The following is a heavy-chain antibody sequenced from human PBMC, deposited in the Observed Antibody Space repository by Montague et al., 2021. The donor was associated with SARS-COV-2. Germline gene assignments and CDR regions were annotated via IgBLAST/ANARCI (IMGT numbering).Heavy chain of an antibody. CDR3: ASGKYYDFWSGYYSHDYVSGMDV. CDR1: GGSISSYY. Sequence: SETLSLTCTVSGGSISSYYWSWIRQSAGKGLEWIGRIHTSGSTDYNPSLNSRVTMSVDTSKNQFSLKLSSVTAADTAVYYCASGKYYDFWSGYYSHDYVSGMDVWGQGTTGTGSS. V-gene: IGHV4-4*07. CDR2: IHTSGST. D-gene: IGHD3-3*01. J-gene: IGHJ6*02.